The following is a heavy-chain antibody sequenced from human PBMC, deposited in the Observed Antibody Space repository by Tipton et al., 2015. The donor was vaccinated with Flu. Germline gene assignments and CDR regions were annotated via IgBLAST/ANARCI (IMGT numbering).Heavy chain of an antibody. D-gene: IGHD3-10*01. Sequence: TLSLTCTVSGYSISSGYYWGWVRQPPGKGLEWIGTIYHRGNTYYNPSLKSRVTISVDTSKNQLSLRLGSVTAADTAVYYCGRSDYYVSDHYWGQGTLVT. CDR1: GYSISSGYY. J-gene: IGHJ4*02. CDR2: IYHRGNT. V-gene: IGHV4-38-2*02. CDR3: GRSDYYVSDHY.